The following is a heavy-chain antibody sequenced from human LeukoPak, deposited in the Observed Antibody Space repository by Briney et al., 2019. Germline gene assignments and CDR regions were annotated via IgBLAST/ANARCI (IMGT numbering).Heavy chain of an antibody. V-gene: IGHV4-59*11. CDR2: IYYSGTT. D-gene: IGHD2-15*01. Sequence: SETLSLTCTVSGGSISSHYWSWIRQPPGKGLEWIGYIYYSGTTNYNPSLKSRVTISVDTSKNQFSLKLSSVTAADTAVYYCARDVICSGGSCYPQEWFDPWGQGTLVTVSS. CDR1: GGSISSHY. J-gene: IGHJ5*02. CDR3: ARDVICSGGSCYPQEWFDP.